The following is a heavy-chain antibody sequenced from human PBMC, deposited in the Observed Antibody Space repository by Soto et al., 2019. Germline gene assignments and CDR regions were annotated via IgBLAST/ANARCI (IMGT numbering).Heavy chain of an antibody. CDR2: ISAYNGNT. CDR3: ASLVPAATHEDAFDI. Sequence: ASVKVSCKASGYTFTSYGISWVRQAPGQGLEWMGWISAYNGNTNYAQKLQGRVTMTTDTSTSTAYMELRSLRSDDTAVYYCASLVPAATHEDAFDIWCQGTMVTVSS. D-gene: IGHD2-2*01. J-gene: IGHJ3*02. V-gene: IGHV1-18*01. CDR1: GYTFTSYG.